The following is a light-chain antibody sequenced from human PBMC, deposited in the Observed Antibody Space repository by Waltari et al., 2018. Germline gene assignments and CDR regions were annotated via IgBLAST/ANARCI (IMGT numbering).Light chain of an antibody. J-gene: IGLJ2*01. CDR1: SGHSDYS. CDR2: LDSDGSH. CDR3: QTWGTGFVV. Sequence: QLALTQSPSASASLGASVKLTCTLSSGHSDYSIAWHQQQPEKGPRYLMKLDSDGSHTMGDGIPHRFSGSSSGADSYLTISSLQYEDEADYYCQTWGTGFVVFGGGTKLTVL. V-gene: IGLV4-69*01.